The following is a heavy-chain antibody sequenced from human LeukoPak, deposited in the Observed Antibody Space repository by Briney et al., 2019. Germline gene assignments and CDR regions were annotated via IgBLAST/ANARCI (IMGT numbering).Heavy chain of an antibody. CDR3: AREGDGYNPGY. CDR1: GFNFRDFW. Sequence: PGGSLRLSCAASGFNFRDFWMNWIRQAPGKGLEWVSYISSSGSTIYYADSVKGRFTISRDNAKNSLYLQMNSLRAEDTAVYYCAREGDGYNPGYWGQGTLVTVSS. CDR2: ISSSGSTI. V-gene: IGHV3-11*01. J-gene: IGHJ4*02. D-gene: IGHD5-24*01.